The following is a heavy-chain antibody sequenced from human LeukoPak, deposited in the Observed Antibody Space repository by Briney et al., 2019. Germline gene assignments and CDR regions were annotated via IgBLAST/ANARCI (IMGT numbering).Heavy chain of an antibody. V-gene: IGHV4-4*02. Sequence: SETLSLTCAVSGGSISSSNWWSWVRQPPGKGLEWIGEINHSGSTNYNPSLKSRVTISVDTSKNQFSLKLSSVTAADTAVYYCARRPLPVVVVPVASYYYYMDVWGKGTTVTISS. CDR3: ARRPLPVVVVPVASYYYYMDV. J-gene: IGHJ6*03. CDR1: GGSISSSNW. D-gene: IGHD2-2*01. CDR2: INHSGST.